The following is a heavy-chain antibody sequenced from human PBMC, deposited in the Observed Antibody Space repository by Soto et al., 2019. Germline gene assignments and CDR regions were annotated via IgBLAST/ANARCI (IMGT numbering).Heavy chain of an antibody. D-gene: IGHD3-22*01. Sequence: GGALRLSCSASGYPFNIYDVHWVRQAPGKGLQYVSAISSSVGSTYYADSVQGRFTISRDNSKNTLYLQMSSLRAEDTAVYYCVKTPGSYPDSTTYYYVWRRGTRV. V-gene: IGHV3-64D*06. CDR1: GYPFNIYD. CDR3: VKTPGSYPDSTTYYYV. CDR2: ISSSVGST. J-gene: IGHJ4*02.